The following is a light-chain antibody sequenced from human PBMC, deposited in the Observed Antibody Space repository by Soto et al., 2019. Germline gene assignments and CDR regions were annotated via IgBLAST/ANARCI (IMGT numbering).Light chain of an antibody. CDR2: AAS. CDR1: QSINTF. J-gene: IGKJ5*01. CDR3: QESYHIPIT. Sequence: MQMTQSPSSLSASVGDRVTITCRASQSINTFLNWYQQKPGRAPKLLIYAASSLQTGVPSRFSGSGSGTDFTLTISSLRPEDVATYYCQESYHIPITFGQGTRLELK. V-gene: IGKV1-39*01.